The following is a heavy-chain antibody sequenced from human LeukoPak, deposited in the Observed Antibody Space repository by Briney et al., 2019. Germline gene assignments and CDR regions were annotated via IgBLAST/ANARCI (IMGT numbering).Heavy chain of an antibody. V-gene: IGHV3-30-3*01. D-gene: IGHD2-15*01. Sequence: GRSLRLSCAASGFTFSSYAMHWVRQAPGKGLEWVAVISYDGSNKYYADSVKGRFTISRDNSKNTVYLQMNSLRAEDTAVYYCAKDVRGDCSGDNCYYWGQGALVTVSS. J-gene: IGHJ4*02. CDR3: AKDVRGDCSGDNCYY. CDR2: ISYDGSNK. CDR1: GFTFSSYA.